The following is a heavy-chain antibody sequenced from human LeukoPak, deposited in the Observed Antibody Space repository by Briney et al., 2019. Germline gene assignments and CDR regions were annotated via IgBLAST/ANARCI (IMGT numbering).Heavy chain of an antibody. CDR2: IRYDGSNK. CDR1: GFTFSSYG. CDR3: ARSEGSGTGAFDI. Sequence: GGSLRLSCAASGFTFSSYGMHWVRQAPGKGLEWVAFIRYDGSNKYYADSVKGRFTISRDNSKNTLYLQMNSLRAEDTAVYYCARSEGSGTGAFDIWGQGTMVTVSS. J-gene: IGHJ3*02. V-gene: IGHV3-30*02. D-gene: IGHD3-10*01.